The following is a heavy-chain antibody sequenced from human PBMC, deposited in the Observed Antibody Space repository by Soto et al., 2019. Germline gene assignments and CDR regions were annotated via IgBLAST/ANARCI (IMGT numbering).Heavy chain of an antibody. V-gene: IGHV4-31*03. D-gene: IGHD2-2*01. CDR1: GGSIGSGGYW. J-gene: IGHJ4*02. CDR3: ARGTLV. CDR2: VSYTGNT. Sequence: QVQLQESGPGLMQPSQTLSLTCTVSGGSIGSGGYWWSWRRQHPGRGLEWIGFVSYTGNTQYNPSLKSRVNISVDTSTKQCSLKLSSVTAADTAVYYCARGTLVWGQGTLVTVSS.